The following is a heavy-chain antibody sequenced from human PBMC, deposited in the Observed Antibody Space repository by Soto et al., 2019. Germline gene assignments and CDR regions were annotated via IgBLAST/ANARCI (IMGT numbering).Heavy chain of an antibody. V-gene: IGHV4-61*01. CDR2: IYYSGST. Sequence: SETLSLTCTVSGGSVSSGSYYWSWIRQPPGKGLEWIGYIYYSGSTNYNPSLKSRVTISVDTSKNQFSLKLSSVTAADTAVYYCAAGGGLPRYYWGQGSLVPVSS. D-gene: IGHD3-10*01. J-gene: IGHJ4*02. CDR3: AAGGGLPRYY. CDR1: GGSVSSGSYY.